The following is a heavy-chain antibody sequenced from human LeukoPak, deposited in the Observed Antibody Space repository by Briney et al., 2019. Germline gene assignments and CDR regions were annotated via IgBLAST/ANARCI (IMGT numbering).Heavy chain of an antibody. Sequence: GRSLRLSCAASGFTFSSYSMNWVRQAPGEGLEWVSSISSSSSYIYYADSVKGRFTISRDNAKNSLYLQMNSLRAEDTAVYYCASREGGFDYWGQGTLVTVAS. CDR3: ASREGGFDY. CDR2: ISSSSSYI. D-gene: IGHD5-24*01. V-gene: IGHV3-21*01. J-gene: IGHJ4*02. CDR1: GFTFSSYS.